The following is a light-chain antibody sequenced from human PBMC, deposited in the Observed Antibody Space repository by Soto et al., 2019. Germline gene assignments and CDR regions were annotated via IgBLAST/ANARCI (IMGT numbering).Light chain of an antibody. CDR1: GSNVESNH. V-gene: IGLV1-47*01. CDR3: ASCDYSTSAHVV. Sequence: QSVVTQPPSASGTPGQRVTISCTGSGSNVESNHVVCYQQLPGTAPKLLIYKTVQRPSAVAARCSVFKSATSAALAISFLRVEDEADDDCASCDYSTSAHVVFGGGTKVTVL. CDR2: KTV. J-gene: IGLJ2*01.